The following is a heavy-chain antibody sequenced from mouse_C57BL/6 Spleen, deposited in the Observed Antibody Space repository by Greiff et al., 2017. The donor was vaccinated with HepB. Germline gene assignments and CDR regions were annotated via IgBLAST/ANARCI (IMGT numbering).Heavy chain of an antibody. V-gene: IGHV3-1*01. Sequence: DVKLQESGPGMVKPSQSLSLTCTVTGYSITSGYDWHWIRHFPGNKLEWMGYISYSGSTNYNPSLKSRISITHDTSKNHFFLKLNSVTTEDTATYYCARSDGYYRHFDYWGQGTTLTVSS. D-gene: IGHD2-3*01. J-gene: IGHJ2*01. CDR3: ARSDGYYRHFDY. CDR2: ISYSGST. CDR1: GYSITSGYD.